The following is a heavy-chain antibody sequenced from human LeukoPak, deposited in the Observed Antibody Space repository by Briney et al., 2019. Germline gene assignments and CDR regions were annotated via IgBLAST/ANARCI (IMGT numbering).Heavy chain of an antibody. CDR3: AREKSIAAAGTSLVFDY. J-gene: IGHJ4*02. CDR1: GYTFTDYY. D-gene: IGHD6-13*01. Sequence: GASVKVSCKASGYTFTDYYVHWVRRAPGQGLEWMGIINPSGGSTSYAQKFQGRVTMTRDTSTSTVYMELSSLRSEDTAVYYCAREKSIAAAGTSLVFDYWGQGTLVTVSS. CDR2: INPSGGST. V-gene: IGHV1-46*01.